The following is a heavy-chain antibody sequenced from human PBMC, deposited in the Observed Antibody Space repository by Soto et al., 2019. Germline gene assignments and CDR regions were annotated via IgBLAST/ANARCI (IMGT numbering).Heavy chain of an antibody. CDR1: GFTFSSYA. V-gene: IGHV3-30-3*01. D-gene: IGHD6-13*01. Sequence: GGSLRLSCAASGFTFSSYAMHWVRQAPGKGLEWVAVISYDGSNKYYADSVKGRFTISRDNSKNTLYLQMNSLRAEDTAVYYCARVGAAAGTVSTHLDYWAQGSLVTVSS. CDR3: ARVGAAAGTVSTHLDY. CDR2: ISYDGSNK. J-gene: IGHJ4*02.